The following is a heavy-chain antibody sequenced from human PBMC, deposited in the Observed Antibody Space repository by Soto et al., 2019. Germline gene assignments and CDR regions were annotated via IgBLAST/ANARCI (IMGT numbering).Heavy chain of an antibody. CDR3: ARDMDSMVRGPTFDY. D-gene: IGHD3-10*01. CDR1: GGSISSSDYY. Sequence: QVQLQESGPGLLKPSQTLSLTCNVSGGSISSSDYYWGWIRQHPGKGLEWIGYIYYSGSTYYNPSLKSRVTISVDTSKNQFSLKLSSVTAADTAVYYCARDMDSMVRGPTFDYWGQGTLVTVSS. CDR2: IYYSGST. J-gene: IGHJ4*02. V-gene: IGHV4-31*03.